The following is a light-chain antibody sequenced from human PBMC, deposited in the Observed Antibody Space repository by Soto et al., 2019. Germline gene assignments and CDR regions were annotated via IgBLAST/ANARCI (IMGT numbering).Light chain of an antibody. CDR3: QQLHDYPIT. CDR2: KAS. V-gene: IGKV1-5*03. J-gene: IGKJ5*01. CDR1: QTISSW. Sequence: DIQMTQSPSTLSASVGDRVTITCRASQTISSWLAWYQRKPGKAPKLLIYKASTLKSGVPSRFSGSGSGTDFTLTISSLQPEDFATYYCQQLHDYPITFGQGTRLEIK.